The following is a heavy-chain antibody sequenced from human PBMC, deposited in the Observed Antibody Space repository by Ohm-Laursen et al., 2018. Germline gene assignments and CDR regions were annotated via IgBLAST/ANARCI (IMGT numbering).Heavy chain of an antibody. D-gene: IGHD3-10*01. V-gene: IGHV4-59*01. CDR2: IYYTGSS. CDR1: GDSIRSYY. J-gene: IGHJ5*02. CDR3: ARDRYYGSGSEYNWFDP. Sequence: SQTLSLTCTVSGDSIRSYYWTWIRQPPGQGLEWIGNIYYTGSSNYNPSIKSRVYMSGETSKNQFSLKLSSVTAADTAVYYCARDRYYGSGSEYNWFDPWGQGTLVTVSS.